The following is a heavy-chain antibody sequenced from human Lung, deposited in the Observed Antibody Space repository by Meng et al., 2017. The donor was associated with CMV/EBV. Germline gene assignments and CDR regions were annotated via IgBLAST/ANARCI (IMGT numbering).Heavy chain of an antibody. Sequence: GESXKISXAASGFTFNNYAMHWVRQAPGKGLEWVAVISYDGSIQYYAESLMGRFSISRDNSKKTLYLQMNSLRADDTAVYYCARAAQLLGFGEGKNYFDKWGQGXLVTVSS. CDR2: ISYDGSIQ. D-gene: IGHD3-10*01. CDR3: ARAAQLLGFGEGKNYFDK. J-gene: IGHJ4*02. CDR1: GFTFNNYA. V-gene: IGHV3-30*04.